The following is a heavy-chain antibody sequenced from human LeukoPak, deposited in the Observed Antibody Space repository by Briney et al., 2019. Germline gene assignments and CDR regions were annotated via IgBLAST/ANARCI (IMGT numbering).Heavy chain of an antibody. CDR3: ARDPPRYCGGGSCYSFNEDDAFDI. D-gene: IGHD2-15*01. V-gene: IGHV1-2*02. CDR2: INPNSGGT. CDR1: GYTFTGYY. Sequence: ASVKVSCKASGYTFTGYYMHWVRQAPGQGLEWMEWINPNSGGTNYAQKFQGRVTMTRDTSISTAYMELSRLRSDDTAVYYCARDPPRYCGGGSCYSFNEDDAFDIWGQGTMVTVSS. J-gene: IGHJ3*02.